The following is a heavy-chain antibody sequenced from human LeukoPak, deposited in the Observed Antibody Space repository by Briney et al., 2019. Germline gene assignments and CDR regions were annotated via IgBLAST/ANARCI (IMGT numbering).Heavy chain of an antibody. CDR1: GFTFSSYS. D-gene: IGHD4-23*01. CDR2: ISSSSSYI. CDR3: AKDPYGGNFWGHWFDP. J-gene: IGHJ5*02. Sequence: GGSLRLSCAASGFTFSSYSMNWVRQAPGKGLELVSSISSSSSYIYYADSVKGRFTISRDNSKNTLYLQMNSLRAEDTAVYYCAKDPYGGNFWGHWFDPWGQGTLVTVSS. V-gene: IGHV3-21*01.